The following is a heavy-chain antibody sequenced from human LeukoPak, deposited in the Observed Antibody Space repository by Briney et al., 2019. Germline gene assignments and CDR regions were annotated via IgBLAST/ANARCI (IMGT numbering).Heavy chain of an antibody. CDR1: GYTFTSYG. J-gene: IGHJ2*01. Sequence: ASVKVSCKTSGYTFTSYGISWVRQAPGQGLEWMGWISVFNGNTNYEQKLQGRVTMTSDTSTTTAYMELRSLRSDDTAVYYCARERITMIVVVIDWYFDLWGRGTLVTVSS. CDR3: ARERITMIVVVIDWYFDL. V-gene: IGHV1-18*01. CDR2: ISVFNGNT. D-gene: IGHD3-22*01.